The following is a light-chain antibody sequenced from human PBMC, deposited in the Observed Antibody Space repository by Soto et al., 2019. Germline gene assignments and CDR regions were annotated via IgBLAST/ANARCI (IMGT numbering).Light chain of an antibody. CDR1: SSDIGDYNF. CDR2: EVS. J-gene: IGLJ1*01. V-gene: IGLV2-14*01. Sequence: QSALTQPGSVSGSPGQSITISCTGTSSDIGDYNFVSWYQQYPGKAPKLMIYEVSNRPSGVSNRFSASKSGNTASLTISGLQAEDEAAYYCSSYTGTNTLYVFGTGTKVTVL. CDR3: SSYTGTNTLYV.